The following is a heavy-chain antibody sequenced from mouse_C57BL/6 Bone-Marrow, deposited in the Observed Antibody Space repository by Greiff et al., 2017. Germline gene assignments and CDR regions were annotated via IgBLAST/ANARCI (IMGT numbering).Heavy chain of an antibody. Sequence: QVQLQQSGAELARPGASVKMSCKASGYTFTSYTMHWVKQRPGQGLEWIGYINPSSGYTKYNQKFKDKATLTADKSSSTAYMQLSSLTSEDSAVYYCARGDGIYYYAMDYWGQGTSVTVSS. V-gene: IGHV1-4*01. J-gene: IGHJ4*01. D-gene: IGHD1-1*01. CDR2: INPSSGYT. CDR1: GYTFTSYT. CDR3: ARGDGIYYYAMDY.